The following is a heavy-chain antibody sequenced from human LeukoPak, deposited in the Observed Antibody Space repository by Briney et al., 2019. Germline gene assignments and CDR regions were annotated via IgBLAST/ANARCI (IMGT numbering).Heavy chain of an antibody. D-gene: IGHD6-19*01. V-gene: IGHV3-21*01. CDR3: ARVGVRYSSGGTFDY. CDR2: ISSSSSYI. J-gene: IGHJ4*02. Sequence: GGSLRLSCAASGFTFSSHSMNWVRQAPGKGLEWVSSISSSSSYIYYADSVKGRFTISRDNAKNSLYLQMNSLRAEDTAVYYCARVGVRYSSGGTFDYWGQGTLVTVSS. CDR1: GFTFSSHS.